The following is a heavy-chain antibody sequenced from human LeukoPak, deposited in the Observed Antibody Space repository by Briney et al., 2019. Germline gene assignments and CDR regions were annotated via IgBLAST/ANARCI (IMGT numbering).Heavy chain of an antibody. CDR2: IKQDGSET. D-gene: IGHD2-15*01. Sequence: PGGSLRLSCGASGFTFSTYWMTWVRQAPGKGLEWVANIKQDGSETYCVDSVKGRFTISRDNAKNSVYLQMNRLRAEDTAVYYCARGRGVISAWGQGTLVTVSS. V-gene: IGHV3-7*01. CDR1: GFTFSTYW. J-gene: IGHJ5*02. CDR3: ARGRGVISA.